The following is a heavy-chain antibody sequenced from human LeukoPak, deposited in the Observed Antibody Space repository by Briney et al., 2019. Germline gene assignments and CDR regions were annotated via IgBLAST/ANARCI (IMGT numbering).Heavy chain of an antibody. CDR1: GGSFSGYY. CDR2: INHSGST. V-gene: IGHV4-34*01. CDR3: ARGDSSSWHPNHWFDP. D-gene: IGHD6-13*01. Sequence: SETLSLTYAVYGGSFSGYYCSWVRQPPGKGLEWIGEINHSGSTNYNPSLKSRVTISIDTSKNQFSLKLSSVTAADTAVYYCARGDSSSWHPNHWFDPWGQGTLVTVSS. J-gene: IGHJ5*02.